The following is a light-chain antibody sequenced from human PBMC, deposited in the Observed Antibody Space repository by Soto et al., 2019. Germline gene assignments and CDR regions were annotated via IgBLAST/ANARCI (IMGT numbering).Light chain of an antibody. Sequence: DIQMTQSPSSLSGSVGDRVTISCGGSKSISTCLNWYQQKPGKAPELLIYGASSLQTKVPSRLSGSGCGTDFTGTISSMKIEDFETYLCQQSYRNPITFGQGTRLEIK. J-gene: IGKJ5*01. V-gene: IGKV1-39*01. CDR2: GAS. CDR3: QQSYRNPIT. CDR1: KSISTC.